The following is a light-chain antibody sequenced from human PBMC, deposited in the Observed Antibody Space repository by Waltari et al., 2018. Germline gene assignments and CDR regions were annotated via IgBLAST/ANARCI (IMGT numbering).Light chain of an antibody. V-gene: IGKV1-9*01. CDR1: QDISSY. CDR2: AAS. Sequence: QLTQSPSFLSASVGDRVTITCRASQDISSYLAWYQPKPGKAPKLLIYAASTLQSGVPSRFSGSGSGTAFTLTISSLQPEDFATYYCQQVNSFRTFGQGTKVEIK. CDR3: QQVNSFRT. J-gene: IGKJ1*01.